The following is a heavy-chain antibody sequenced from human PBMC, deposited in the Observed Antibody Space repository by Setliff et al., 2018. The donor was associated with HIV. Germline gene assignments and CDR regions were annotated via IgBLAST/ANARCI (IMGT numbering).Heavy chain of an antibody. V-gene: IGHV4-4*09. D-gene: IGHD3-3*01. CDR1: GGSISGYY. Sequence: SETLSLTCSVSGGSISGYYWTWIRQPPGKGLGWIGYIYSSGSTNYNPSLKSRVTISVDTSKNQFSLKLSSVTAADTAVYYCARSPPTTFWSGYTYYYYMDVWGKGTTVTVSS. J-gene: IGHJ6*03. CDR3: ARSPPTTFWSGYTYYYYMDV. CDR2: IYSSGST.